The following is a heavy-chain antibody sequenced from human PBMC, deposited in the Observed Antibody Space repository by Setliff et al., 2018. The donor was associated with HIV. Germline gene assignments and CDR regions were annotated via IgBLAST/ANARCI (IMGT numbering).Heavy chain of an antibody. CDR3: ARGHYYDSSGYFRPLDY. J-gene: IGHJ4*02. CDR2: MNPKSGNT. CDR1: GYTFTSHD. V-gene: IGHV1-8*02. Sequence: GASVKVSCKASGYTFTSHDIDWVRQAPGQGLEWMGWMNPKSGNTGYARKFQGRVTMTRDTSIDTAYMELTSLTSEDTAVYYCARGHYYDSSGYFRPLDYWGQGTLVTVPQ. D-gene: IGHD3-22*01.